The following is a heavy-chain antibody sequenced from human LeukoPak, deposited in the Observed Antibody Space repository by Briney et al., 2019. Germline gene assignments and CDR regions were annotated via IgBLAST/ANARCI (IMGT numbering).Heavy chain of an antibody. CDR1: GYTFTSYD. CDR2: IIPIFGTA. V-gene: IGHV1-69*13. CDR3: ARGLYSSTYGWFDP. D-gene: IGHD6-13*01. Sequence: SVKVSCKASGYTFTSYDINWVRQAPGQGLEWMGGIIPIFGTANYAQKFQGRVTITADESTSTAYMELSSLRSEDTAVYYCARGLYSSTYGWFDPWGQGTLVTVSS. J-gene: IGHJ5*02.